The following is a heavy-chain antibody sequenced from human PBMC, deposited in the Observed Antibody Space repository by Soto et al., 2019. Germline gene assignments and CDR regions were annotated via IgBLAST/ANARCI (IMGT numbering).Heavy chain of an antibody. D-gene: IGHD3-22*01. CDR1: GFTFSSYA. J-gene: IGHJ3*02. V-gene: IGHV3-30-3*01. Sequence: PGGSLRLSCAASGFTFSSYAMHWVRQAPGKGLEWVAVISYDGSNKYYADSVKGRFTISRDNSKNTLYLQMNSLRAEDTAVYYCARENYYDSSGYAGTDAFDIWGQGTMVTVS. CDR2: ISYDGSNK. CDR3: ARENYYDSSGYAGTDAFDI.